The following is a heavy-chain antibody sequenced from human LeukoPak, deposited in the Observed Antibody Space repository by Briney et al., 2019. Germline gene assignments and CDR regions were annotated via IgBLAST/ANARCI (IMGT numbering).Heavy chain of an antibody. D-gene: IGHD3-16*01. CDR3: ARDWGSIKVITDY. CDR2: ISANSDNT. J-gene: IGHJ4*02. CDR1: GGTFSKFV. V-gene: IGHV1-18*01. Sequence: ASVKVSCKASGGTFSKFVISWVRQAPGQGREWVGWISANSDNTNYAQKFQGRVTMTTDTSTSTAYMELRSLRSDDTAVYYCARDWGSIKVITDYWGQGTLVTVSS.